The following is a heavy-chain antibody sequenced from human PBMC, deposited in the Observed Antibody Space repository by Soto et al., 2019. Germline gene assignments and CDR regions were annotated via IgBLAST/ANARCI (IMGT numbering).Heavy chain of an antibody. CDR3: AKAATYSDSTSCLRPANPDV. CDR1: GFTFSSYA. V-gene: IGHV3-23*01. D-gene: IGHD2-2*01. CDR2: ISDSGVST. Sequence: VQLLESGGDLVQSGGSLRLSCAASGFTFSSYAMTWVRQAPGKGLVWVSAISDSGVSTYYTDAVKGRFTISRDNSKNTLYLQINSLRAEDTAVYFCAKAATYSDSTSCLRPANPDVWGQGTTVTVSS. J-gene: IGHJ6*02.